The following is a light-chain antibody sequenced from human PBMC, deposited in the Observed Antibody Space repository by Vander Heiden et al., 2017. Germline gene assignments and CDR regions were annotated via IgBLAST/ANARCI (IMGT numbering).Light chain of an antibody. V-gene: IGLV3-9*01. CDR2: TNN. Sequence: SYELTQPLSVSVALGQTARTTCGGYHIGSKNVHWYQQKPGQARVLVIYTNNNRPSGIPERFSGSNSGNTATLTISRAQGGDESDYYCQVWDTSTVVFGGGTKLTVL. CDR3: QVWDTSTVV. J-gene: IGLJ2*01. CDR1: HIGSKN.